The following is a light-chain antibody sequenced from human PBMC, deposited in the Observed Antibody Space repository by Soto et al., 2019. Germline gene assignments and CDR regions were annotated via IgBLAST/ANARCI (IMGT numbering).Light chain of an antibody. Sequence: EILMTQSPATLSVSPGERATLSCRASQSVSSYFAWYQQKPGQAPRLLIYDASNRATGIPARFSGSGSGTDFTLTISSLEPEDFAVYYCQQRRNWPLTFGQGTRLEIK. V-gene: IGKV3-11*01. J-gene: IGKJ5*01. CDR1: QSVSSY. CDR2: DAS. CDR3: QQRRNWPLT.